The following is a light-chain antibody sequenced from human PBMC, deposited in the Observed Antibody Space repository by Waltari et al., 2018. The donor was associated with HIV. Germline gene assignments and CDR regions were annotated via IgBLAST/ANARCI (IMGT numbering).Light chain of an antibody. CDR1: SRHVGGYNF. J-gene: IGLJ1*01. Sequence: QSALTQPASVSGSPGQSITISSTATSRHVGGYNFVSWSQQHPGKAPKLMIYEVSNRPSGVSNRFSGSKSGNTASLTISGLQAEDEADDYCSSYTSSSTQVFGTGTKVTVL. V-gene: IGLV2-14*01. CDR2: EVS. CDR3: SSYTSSSTQV.